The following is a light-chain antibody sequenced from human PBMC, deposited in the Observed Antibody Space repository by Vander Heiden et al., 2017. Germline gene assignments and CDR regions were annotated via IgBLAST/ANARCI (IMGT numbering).Light chain of an antibody. Sequence: GSLGERATINCQSSQSVLYSSNNKNYLAWYQQKPGQPPKLLIYWASTRESGVPDRFSGSGSGTDFTLTISSLQAEDVAVYYCQQYYSTPPTFGQGTKVEIK. V-gene: IGKV4-1*01. CDR3: QQYYSTPPT. CDR1: QSVLYSSNNKNY. J-gene: IGKJ1*01. CDR2: WAS.